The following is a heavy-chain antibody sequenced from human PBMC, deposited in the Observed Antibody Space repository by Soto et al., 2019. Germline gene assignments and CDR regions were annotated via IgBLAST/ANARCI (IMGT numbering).Heavy chain of an antibody. CDR1: GFTFSNFW. D-gene: IGHD1-26*01. J-gene: IGHJ3*02. Sequence: EVQLVESGGGLVRPGGSLRLSCEASGFTFSNFWMDWVRQAPGKGLVWLSRIKGDGSSTSYADSVQGRFTISRDNAKNKVYLQMNSLRAEDTAVYYCASLNSGTYKGDAFDIWGQGTVVSVSS. CDR2: IKGDGSST. CDR3: ASLNSGTYKGDAFDI. V-gene: IGHV3-74*01.